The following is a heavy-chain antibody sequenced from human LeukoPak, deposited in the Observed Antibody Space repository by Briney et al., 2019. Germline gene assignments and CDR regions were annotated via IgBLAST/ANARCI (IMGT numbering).Heavy chain of an antibody. CDR2: INHSGST. CDR1: GGSFSGYY. V-gene: IGHV4-34*01. J-gene: IGHJ4*02. Sequence: SETLSLTCAVYGGSFSGYYWSWIRQPPGKGLEWIGEINHSGSTNYNPSLKSRVTISVDTSKNQFSLKLSSVTAADTAVYYCARSRIVGGGSTSTFDYWGQGTLVTVSS. CDR3: ARSRIVGGGSTSTFDY. D-gene: IGHD2-2*01.